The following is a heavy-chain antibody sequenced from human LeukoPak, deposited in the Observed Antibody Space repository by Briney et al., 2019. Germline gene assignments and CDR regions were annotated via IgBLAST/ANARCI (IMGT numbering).Heavy chain of an antibody. D-gene: IGHD3/OR15-3a*01. CDR1: GGSISSYY. Sequence: SETLSLTCTVSGGSISSYYWSWIRQPPGKGLEWIGYIYYSGSTNYNPSLKSRVTISVDTSKNQFSLKLSSVTAADTAVYYCARHAGRDWGKGPFSYWGQGTLVTVSS. CDR3: ARHAGRDWGKGPFSY. V-gene: IGHV4-59*08. CDR2: IYYSGST. J-gene: IGHJ4*02.